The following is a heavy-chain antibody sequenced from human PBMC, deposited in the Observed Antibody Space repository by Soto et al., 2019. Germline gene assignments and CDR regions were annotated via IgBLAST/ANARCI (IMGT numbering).Heavy chain of an antibody. CDR2: IKSNGDDT. J-gene: IGHJ4*02. CDR3: ARDQRSYGEPPFDY. Sequence: ASVKVSCKASGFTFTGYYIHWVRHVPGQGLEWMGWIKSNGDDTKYAQKFQERVTMTRDTPMNTVYMELSRLRSDDTAVYYCARDQRSYGEPPFDYWGQGTLVTVSS. CDR1: GFTFTGYY. V-gene: IGHV1-2*02. D-gene: IGHD2-21*01.